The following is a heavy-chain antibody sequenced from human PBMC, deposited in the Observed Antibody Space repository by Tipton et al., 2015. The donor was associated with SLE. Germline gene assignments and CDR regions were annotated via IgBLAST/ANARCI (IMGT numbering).Heavy chain of an antibody. CDR1: GFTFDDYA. Sequence: SLRLSCAASGFTFDDYAMHWVRQAPGKGLEWVSGISWNSDNIGYADSVEGRFTLSRDNAKNSLYLQMNSLRPEDTALYYCARDQYGDYGQDAFDIWGQGTMVTVSS. D-gene: IGHD4-17*01. J-gene: IGHJ3*02. CDR2: ISWNSDNI. V-gene: IGHV3-9*01. CDR3: ARDQYGDYGQDAFDI.